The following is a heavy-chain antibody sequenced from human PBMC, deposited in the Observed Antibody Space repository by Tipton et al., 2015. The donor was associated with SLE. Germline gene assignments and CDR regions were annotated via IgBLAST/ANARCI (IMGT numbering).Heavy chain of an antibody. J-gene: IGHJ2*01. V-gene: IGHV4-4*07. Sequence: TLSLTCTVSGGSISRYYWGWIRQPAGKGLEWIGRIYTGGNTKYNPSLPSRVTLSVDASKDQFSLKLISVTAADTAVYYCAREFLNPVTTVHYYFDLWGRGTLVTVSS. CDR1: GGSISRYY. CDR2: IYTGGNT. D-gene: IGHD4-11*01. CDR3: AREFLNPVTTVHYYFDL.